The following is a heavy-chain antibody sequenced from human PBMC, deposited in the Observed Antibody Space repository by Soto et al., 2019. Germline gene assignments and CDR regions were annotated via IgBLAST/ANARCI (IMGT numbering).Heavy chain of an antibody. CDR3: AKRLYYDILTGYQYYMDV. D-gene: IGHD3-9*01. V-gene: IGHV3-23*01. CDR1: GFTFSSYA. CDR2: ISGSGGST. Sequence: GGSLRLSCAASGFTFSSYAMSWVRQAPGKGLEWVSAISGSGGSTYYADSVKGRFTISRDNSKNTLYLQMNSLRAEDTAVYYCAKRLYYDILTGYQYYMDVWGKGTTVTVSS. J-gene: IGHJ6*03.